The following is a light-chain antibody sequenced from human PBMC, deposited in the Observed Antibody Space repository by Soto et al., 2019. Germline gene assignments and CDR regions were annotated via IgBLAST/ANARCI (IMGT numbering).Light chain of an antibody. Sequence: DIQMTQSPSTLSASIGDRVTITCRASQNIYKWLAWYQQKPQKAPKVLIFEAAALETGVSPRFSGSGSGTEFTLTISCLQPDDFATYYCQQYERYPLTFGGGTKVE. V-gene: IGKV1-5*01. CDR2: EAA. CDR1: QNIYKW. CDR3: QQYERYPLT. J-gene: IGKJ4*01.